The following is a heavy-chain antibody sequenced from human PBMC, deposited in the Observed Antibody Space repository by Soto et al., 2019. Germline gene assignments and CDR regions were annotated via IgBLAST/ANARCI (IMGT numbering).Heavy chain of an antibody. CDR3: ARGGRDGYNGYYFDY. Sequence: GGSLRLSCAASGFTVSSNYMSWVRQAPGKGLEWVSVIYSGGSTYYADSVKGRFTISRDNSKNTLYLQMNSLRAEDTAVYYCARGGRDGYNGYYFDYCGQGTLVTVSS. D-gene: IGHD5-12*01. CDR1: GFTVSSNY. CDR2: IYSGGST. J-gene: IGHJ4*02. V-gene: IGHV3-53*01.